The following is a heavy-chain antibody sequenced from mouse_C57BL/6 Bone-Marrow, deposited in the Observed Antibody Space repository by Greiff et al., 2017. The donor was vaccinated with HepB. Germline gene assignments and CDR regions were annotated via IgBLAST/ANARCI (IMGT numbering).Heavy chain of an antibody. CDR1: GFTFSDFY. D-gene: IGHD2-3*01. Sequence: EVKLVESGGGLVQSGRSLRLSCATSGFTFSDFYMEWVRQAPGKGLEWIAASRNKANDYTTEYSASVKGRFIVSRDNSQSILYLRINALRAEDSAIYYCAGDAPYDLYYTKDYWGQGTSVTVSS. CDR2: SRNKANDYTT. CDR3: AGDAPYDLYYTKDY. J-gene: IGHJ4*01. V-gene: IGHV7-1*01.